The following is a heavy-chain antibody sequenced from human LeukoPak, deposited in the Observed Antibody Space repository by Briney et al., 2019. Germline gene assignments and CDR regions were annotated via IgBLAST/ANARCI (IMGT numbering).Heavy chain of an antibody. CDR2: INPNSGGT. CDR3: ARAGLRLGELFNTDAFDI. J-gene: IGHJ3*02. Sequence: ASVKVSCKASGYTFTGYYMHWVRQAPGQGLEWMGWINPNSGGTNYAQKFQGRVTMTRDTSISTAYMELSRLRSDDTAVYYCARAGLRLGELFNTDAFDIWGQGTMVTVSS. D-gene: IGHD3-16*01. CDR1: GYTFTGYY. V-gene: IGHV1-2*02.